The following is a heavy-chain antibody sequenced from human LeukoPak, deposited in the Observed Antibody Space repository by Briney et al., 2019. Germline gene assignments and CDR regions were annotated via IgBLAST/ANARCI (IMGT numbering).Heavy chain of an antibody. CDR1: GDSISSYY. V-gene: IGHV4-59*01. Sequence: PSGTLSLTCTVSGDSISSYYWSWIRQPPGKGLEWIGYINYSGNTNYNPSLKSRVTISVDTSKNQFSLRLSSVTAADTAVYYCAREGRQDYVYFDYWGQGTLVTVSS. J-gene: IGHJ4*02. D-gene: IGHD4-17*01. CDR2: INYSGNT. CDR3: AREGRQDYVYFDY.